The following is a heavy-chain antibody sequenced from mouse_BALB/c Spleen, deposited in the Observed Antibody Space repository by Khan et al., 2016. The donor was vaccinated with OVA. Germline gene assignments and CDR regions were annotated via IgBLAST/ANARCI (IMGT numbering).Heavy chain of an antibody. CDR2: INPGSGST. Sequence: QVQLQQPGGEVIRPGTSVKVSCKASGYAFTHYLIEWVKQRPGQGLEWIGVINPGSGSTNYNQKFKGKAILTADKSSSTAYMQLSSLTSDDSAFYFCARDDYSNSLYFDYWGQGTTLTVSS. CDR3: ARDDYSNSLYFDY. V-gene: IGHV1-54*01. D-gene: IGHD2-5*01. J-gene: IGHJ2*01. CDR1: GYAFTHYL.